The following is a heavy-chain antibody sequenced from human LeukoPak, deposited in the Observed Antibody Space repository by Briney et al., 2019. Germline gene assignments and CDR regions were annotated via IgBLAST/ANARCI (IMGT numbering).Heavy chain of an antibody. CDR3: ARDREDYYDTWGAFDI. CDR1: GFTFSSYA. V-gene: IGHV3-30-3*01. J-gene: IGHJ3*02. CDR2: ISYDGSNE. D-gene: IGHD3-22*01. Sequence: GGSLRLSRAASGFTFSSYAMHWVRQAPGKGLEWVAVISYDGSNEYYADSVKGRFTISRDNSKNTLYLQMNSLRAEDTAVYYCARDREDYYDTWGAFDIWGQGTMVTVSS.